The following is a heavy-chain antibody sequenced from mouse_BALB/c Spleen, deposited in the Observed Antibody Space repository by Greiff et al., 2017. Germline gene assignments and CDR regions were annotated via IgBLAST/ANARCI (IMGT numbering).Heavy chain of an antibody. CDR1: GYTFTSYW. CDR2: INPSTGYT. Sequence: QVQLQQSGAELAKPGASVKMSCKASGYTFTSYWMHWVNQRPGQGLEWIGYINPSTGYTEYNQKFKDKATLTADKSSSTAYMQLSSLTSEDSAVYYCARSGITTATIAMDYWGQGTSVTVSS. CDR3: ARSGITTATIAMDY. V-gene: IGHV1-7*01. D-gene: IGHD1-2*01. J-gene: IGHJ4*01.